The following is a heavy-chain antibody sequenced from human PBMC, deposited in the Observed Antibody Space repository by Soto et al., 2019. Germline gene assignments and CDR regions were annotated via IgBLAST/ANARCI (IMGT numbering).Heavy chain of an antibody. CDR2: ISGSGGST. J-gene: IGHJ5*02. D-gene: IGHD3-10*01. CDR3: ANGSRFDH. Sequence: PXGSLRLACAAAGFTFSSYAISWVRQAPGKGLEWVSAISGSGGSTYYADSVKGRFTISRDNSKNTLYLQMNSLRAEDTAVYYCANGSRFDHWGQGPLVTVSS. CDR1: GFTFSSYA. V-gene: IGHV3-23*01.